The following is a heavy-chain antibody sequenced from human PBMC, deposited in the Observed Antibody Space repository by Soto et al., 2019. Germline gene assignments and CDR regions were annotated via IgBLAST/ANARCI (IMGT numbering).Heavy chain of an antibody. J-gene: IGHJ3*02. Sequence: GGSLRLSCAASGFTFSNAWMSWVRQAPGKGLEWVGRIKRKADGGTTEYAASVKGGFTISRDDSKSIAYLQMNSLKTEDTAVYYCTRDRFLEWSLGAPNDAFDIWGQGTMVTVS. CDR1: GFTFSNAW. D-gene: IGHD3-3*01. CDR2: IKRKADGGTT. CDR3: TRDRFLEWSLGAPNDAFDI. V-gene: IGHV3-15*01.